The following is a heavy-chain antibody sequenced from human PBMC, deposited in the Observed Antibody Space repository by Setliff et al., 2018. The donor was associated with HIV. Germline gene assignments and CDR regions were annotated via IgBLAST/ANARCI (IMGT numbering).Heavy chain of an antibody. Sequence: SETLSLTCAVSGYSISSGYYWGWIRQPPGKGLEWIGNLYHSGSTYYNPSLKSRVTISVDTSKNQFSLKLSSVTAADTAVYYCARESTDSSGYYRGYFGYWGQGTLVTVSS. CDR2: LYHSGST. CDR1: GYSISSGYY. D-gene: IGHD6-19*01. CDR3: ARESTDSSGYYRGYFGY. V-gene: IGHV4-38-2*02. J-gene: IGHJ4*02.